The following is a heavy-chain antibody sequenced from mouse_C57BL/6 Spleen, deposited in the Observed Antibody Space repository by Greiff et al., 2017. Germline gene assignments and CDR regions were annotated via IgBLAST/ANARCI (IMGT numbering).Heavy chain of an antibody. CDR2: IDPSDSET. J-gene: IGHJ1*03. Sequence: QVQLQQPGAELVRPGSSVKLSCKASGYTFTSYWMHWVKQRPIHGLEWIGNIDPSDSETHYNQKFKDKATLTVDKSSSTAYMQLSSLTSEDSAVYYCATITTVDWYFDVWGTGTTVTGSS. D-gene: IGHD1-1*01. CDR1: GYTFTSYW. V-gene: IGHV1-52*01. CDR3: ATITTVDWYFDV.